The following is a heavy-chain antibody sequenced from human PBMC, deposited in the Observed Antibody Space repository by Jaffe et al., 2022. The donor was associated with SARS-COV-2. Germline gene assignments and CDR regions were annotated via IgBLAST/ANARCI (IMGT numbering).Heavy chain of an antibody. CDR1: GGSNTSDY. V-gene: IGHV4-59*01. D-gene: IGHD3-10*01. J-gene: IGHJ6*02. CDR3: ARGIRGGWNYYGMDV. CDR2: IYFSGDA. Sequence: QVQLQESGPGLVKPSETLSLTCTVSGGSNTSDYWNWIRQPPGKGLEWIGYIYFSGDANYNPSLKSRVTISVDTSKNQFSLKLSSVTAADTAVYYCARGIRGGWNYYGMDVWGQGTTVTVSS.